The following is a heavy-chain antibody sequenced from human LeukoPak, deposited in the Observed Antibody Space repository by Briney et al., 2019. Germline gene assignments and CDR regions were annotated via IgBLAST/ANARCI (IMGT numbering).Heavy chain of an antibody. J-gene: IGHJ4*02. V-gene: IGHV3-23*01. CDR1: GFTFSSYD. CDR3: AKVAGGGAYFDY. D-gene: IGHD3-16*01. Sequence: GGSLRLSCAASGFTFSSYDMNWVXQAPGXXLEWXSAISGSGGSTYYADSVKGRFTISRDNSKNTLYLQMNSLRAEDTAVYYCAKVAGGGAYFDYWGQGTLVTVSS. CDR2: ISGSGGST.